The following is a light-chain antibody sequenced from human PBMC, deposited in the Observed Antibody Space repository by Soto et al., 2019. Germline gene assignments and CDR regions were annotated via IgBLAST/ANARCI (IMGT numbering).Light chain of an antibody. CDR3: AAWDDRLNRPNYV. Sequence: QSVLTQPPSASGTPGQRVTISCSGSSSNIGSNTVNWYQQLPGTAPKLLIYANNQRPSGVPDRFSGSKSGTSASLAISGLQSEDEADYYCAAWDDRLNRPNYVFGTGNMVTVL. CDR1: SSNIGSNT. J-gene: IGLJ1*01. V-gene: IGLV1-44*01. CDR2: ANN.